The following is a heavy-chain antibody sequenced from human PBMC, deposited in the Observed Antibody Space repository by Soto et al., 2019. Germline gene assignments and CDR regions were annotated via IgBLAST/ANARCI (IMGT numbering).Heavy chain of an antibody. CDR3: AKVRRGYYYDSSGPNDAFDI. D-gene: IGHD3-22*01. CDR2: ISGSGGST. Sequence: PGGSLRLSCAASGFTFSSYAMSWVRQAPGKGLEWVSAISGSGGSTYYADSVKGRFTTSRDNSKNTLYLQMNSLRAEDTAVYYCAKVRRGYYYDSSGPNDAFDIWGQGTMVTVSS. V-gene: IGHV3-23*01. CDR1: GFTFSSYA. J-gene: IGHJ3*02.